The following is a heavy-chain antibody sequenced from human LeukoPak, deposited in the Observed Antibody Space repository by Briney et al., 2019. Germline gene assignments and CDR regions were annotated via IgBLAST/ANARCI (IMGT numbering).Heavy chain of an antibody. CDR2: MNPNSGNT. CDR3: AKDDQLGFWSGYFVGT. D-gene: IGHD3-3*01. V-gene: IGHV1-8*03. CDR1: GYTFTSYD. J-gene: IGHJ5*02. Sequence: AASVKVSCKASGYTFTSYDINWVRQATGQGLEWMGWMNPNSGNTGYAQKFQGRVTITADESTSTAYMELSSLRSEDTAVYYCAKDDQLGFWSGYFVGTWGQGTLVTVSS.